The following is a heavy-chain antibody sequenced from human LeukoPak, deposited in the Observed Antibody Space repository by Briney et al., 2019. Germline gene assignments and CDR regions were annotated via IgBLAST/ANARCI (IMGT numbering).Heavy chain of an antibody. Sequence: PGGSLRLSCAASGFTFSSYGMHWVRQAPGKGLEWVAVISYDGSNKYYADSVKGRFTISRDNSKNTLYLQMNSLRAEDTAVYYCAKDFVDTATALYGMDVWGQGTTVTVSS. V-gene: IGHV3-30*18. CDR2: ISYDGSNK. CDR1: GFTFSSYG. CDR3: AKDFVDTATALYGMDV. J-gene: IGHJ6*02. D-gene: IGHD5-18*01.